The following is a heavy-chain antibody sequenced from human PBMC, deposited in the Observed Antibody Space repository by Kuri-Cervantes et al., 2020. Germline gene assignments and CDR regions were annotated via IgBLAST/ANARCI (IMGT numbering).Heavy chain of an antibody. CDR3: ARGVVVTDLRGFYYFDY. Sequence: ASVKVSCKASGYTFTSYGISWVRQAPGQGLEWMGWISAYNGNTNYAQKFQGRVTMTRDTSISTAYMELSRLRSDDTAVYYCARGVVVTDLRGFYYFDYWGQGTLVTVSS. D-gene: IGHD2-21*02. J-gene: IGHJ4*02. V-gene: IGHV1-18*01. CDR1: GYTFTSYG. CDR2: ISAYNGNT.